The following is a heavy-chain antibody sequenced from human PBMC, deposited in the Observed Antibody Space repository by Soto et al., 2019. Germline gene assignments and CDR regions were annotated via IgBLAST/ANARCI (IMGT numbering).Heavy chain of an antibody. CDR2: ISGSGGST. CDR1: GFTFSSYA. V-gene: IGHV3-23*01. D-gene: IGHD1-7*01. Sequence: TGGSLRLSCAASGFTFSSYAMSWVRQAPGKGLEWVSAISGSGGSTYYADSVKGRFTISRDNSKNTLYLQMNSLRAEDTAVYYCAKDGVELLDYGMDVWGQGTTVTVSS. J-gene: IGHJ6*02. CDR3: AKDGVELLDYGMDV.